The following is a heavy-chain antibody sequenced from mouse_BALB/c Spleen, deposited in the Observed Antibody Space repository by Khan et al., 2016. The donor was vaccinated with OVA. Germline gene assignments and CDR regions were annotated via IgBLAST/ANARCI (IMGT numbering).Heavy chain of an antibody. J-gene: IGHJ3*01. CDR2: ISTYYGDA. CDR1: GYTFTDFT. V-gene: IGHV1S137*01. Sequence: QIQLVQSGAELVRPGVSVKISCKGSGYTFTDFTIHWVKQSHAMSLEWIGVISTYYGDADYNQKFKGKATMTVDKSSNTAYMDLARVTSEDSAIXFCAGGGGGNRVLYGGQGTLVTVSA. CDR3: AGGGGGNRVLY.